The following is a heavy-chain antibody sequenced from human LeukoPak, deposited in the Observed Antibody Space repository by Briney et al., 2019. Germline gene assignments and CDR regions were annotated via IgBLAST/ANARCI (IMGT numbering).Heavy chain of an antibody. CDR3: ARTYYDILTGYNPYFDY. CDR2: ITASSTAI. J-gene: IGHJ4*02. V-gene: IGHV3-21*01. Sequence: ETLSLTCTVSGGSISSSSYYWGWIRQAPGKGLEWVSSITASSTAIYSADSVKGRFTISRDNAKNLLYLQMNSLRAEGTAVYYCARTYYDILTGYNPYFDYWGQGILVTVSS. D-gene: IGHD3-9*01. CDR1: GGSISSSS.